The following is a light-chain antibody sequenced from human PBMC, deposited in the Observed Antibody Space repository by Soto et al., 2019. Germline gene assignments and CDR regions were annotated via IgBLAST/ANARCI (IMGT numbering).Light chain of an antibody. Sequence: EIGLTQSPCTLSLSPGERATLSCRASQSIKNNFLAWYQQKPGQAPRLLIFGASSRSSGIPYRFSGSGSGTDFTLTVSRLEPEDFAVYYCQQYGTSPINFGQGTRLEI. J-gene: IGKJ5*01. CDR1: QSIKNNF. CDR2: GAS. CDR3: QQYGTSPIN. V-gene: IGKV3-20*01.